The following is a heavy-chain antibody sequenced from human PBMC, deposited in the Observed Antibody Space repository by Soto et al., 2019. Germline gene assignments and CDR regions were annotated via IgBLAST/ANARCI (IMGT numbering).Heavy chain of an antibody. D-gene: IGHD4-17*01. CDR1: HATFTGYT. Sequence: QVHLVQSETEVKEPGASVTVSCKTSHATFTGYTINWVRQAPGQGLEWLGWISSLSGNTDYARDFQGRLTMTTNTSATTAYMELRSLRSDDTAVYFGASGTVTSGRWFGPWGQGTLVTVYS. CDR2: ISSLSGNT. J-gene: IGHJ5*02. V-gene: IGHV1-18*04. CDR3: ASGTVTSGRWFGP.